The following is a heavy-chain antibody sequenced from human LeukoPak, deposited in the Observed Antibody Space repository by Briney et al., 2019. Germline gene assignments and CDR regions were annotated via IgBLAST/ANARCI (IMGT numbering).Heavy chain of an antibody. V-gene: IGHV4-59*01. CDR2: IYYSGNT. CDR3: ARGGSSSGPFDF. Sequence: SETLSLTCTVSGASISSYYWSWIRQPPGKGLEWIGYIYYSGNTNYNPSLKSRVTTSVDTSKNQFSLKLSSVTAADTAAYFCARGGSSSGPFDFWGQGTLVTVSS. J-gene: IGHJ4*02. D-gene: IGHD6-19*01. CDR1: GASISSYY.